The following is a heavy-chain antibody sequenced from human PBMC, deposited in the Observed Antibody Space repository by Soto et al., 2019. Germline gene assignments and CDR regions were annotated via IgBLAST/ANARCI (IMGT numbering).Heavy chain of an antibody. Sequence: EMQLVESGGGLIQPGGSLRLSCVASGLTVSNNYMSWVRQAPGKGLEWVSVMYSVGSTYYADSVKGRFTISRDKSKNTLFLQMNSLRAEDTAVYYCVRDYGGNSPYYFDYWGQGTLVTVSS. V-gene: IGHV3-53*01. CDR1: GLTVSNNY. D-gene: IGHD2-21*02. CDR3: VRDYGGNSPYYFDY. CDR2: MYSVGST. J-gene: IGHJ4*02.